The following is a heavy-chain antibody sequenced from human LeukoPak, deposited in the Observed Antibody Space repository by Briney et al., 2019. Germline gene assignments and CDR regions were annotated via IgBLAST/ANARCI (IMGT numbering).Heavy chain of an antibody. Sequence: ASVKVSCKASGYTFTGYYMHWVRQAPGQGLEWMGWISAYNGNTNYAQKLQGRVTMTTDTSTSTAYMELRSLRSDDTAVYYCAGDAKQLWLHDAFDIWGQGTIVTVSS. CDR3: AGDAKQLWLHDAFDI. V-gene: IGHV1-18*04. CDR1: GYTFTGYY. J-gene: IGHJ3*02. CDR2: ISAYNGNT. D-gene: IGHD5-18*01.